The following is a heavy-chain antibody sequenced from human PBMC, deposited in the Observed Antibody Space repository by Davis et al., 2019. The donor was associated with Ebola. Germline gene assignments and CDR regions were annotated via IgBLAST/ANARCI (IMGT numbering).Heavy chain of an antibody. CDR2: IKQDGSEK. CDR3: ARDLYCSSTSCQTIPYYFDY. CDR1: GFTFSSYW. J-gene: IGHJ4*02. Sequence: PGGSLRLSCAASGFTFSSYWMSWVRQAPGKGLEWVANIKQDGSEKYYVDSVKGRFTISRDNAKNSLYLQMNSLRAEDTAVYYCARDLYCSSTSCQTIPYYFDYWGQGTLVTVSS. D-gene: IGHD2-2*01. V-gene: IGHV3-7*01.